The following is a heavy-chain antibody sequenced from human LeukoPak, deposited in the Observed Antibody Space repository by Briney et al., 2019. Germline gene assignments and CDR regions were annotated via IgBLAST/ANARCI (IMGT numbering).Heavy chain of an antibody. Sequence: GASVKVSCKASGYNFFNYGISWVRQAPGQGLEWMGWMNPNSGNTGYAQKFQGRVTITRNTSISTAYMELSSLRSEDTAVYYCARAEGSGWYRGIFDYWGQGTLVTVSS. D-gene: IGHD6-19*01. CDR3: ARAEGSGWYRGIFDY. CDR2: MNPNSGNT. V-gene: IGHV1-8*03. CDR1: GYNFFNYG. J-gene: IGHJ4*02.